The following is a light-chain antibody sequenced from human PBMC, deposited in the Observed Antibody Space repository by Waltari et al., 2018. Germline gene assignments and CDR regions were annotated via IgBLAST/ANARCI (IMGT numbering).Light chain of an antibody. V-gene: IGLV2-14*01. CDR1: SSDVGFYNY. Sequence: QSALTQPASVSGSPGQSITISCTGTSSDVGFYNYVYWYKQHPGKAPKLMIYDVSERPSGVSNRFSGSKSGNTASLTISGLQAEDEADYYCNSYAGSSSWVFGGGTKLTVL. J-gene: IGLJ3*02. CDR3: NSYAGSSSWV. CDR2: DVS.